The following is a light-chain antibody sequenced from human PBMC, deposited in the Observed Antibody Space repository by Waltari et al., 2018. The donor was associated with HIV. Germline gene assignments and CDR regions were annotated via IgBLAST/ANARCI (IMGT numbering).Light chain of an antibody. V-gene: IGKV3D-15*01. J-gene: IGKJ4*01. Sequence: EIVMTQSPATLSVSPGEDVTLSCRASQSLNRKLAWYHQRPGQAPRLLIYDASTRATDIPPRFSCSESGTEFTLTISSLQSEDFGLYYCHQYNDWPPVTFGGGTKVEIK. CDR2: DAS. CDR3: HQYNDWPPVT. CDR1: QSLNRK.